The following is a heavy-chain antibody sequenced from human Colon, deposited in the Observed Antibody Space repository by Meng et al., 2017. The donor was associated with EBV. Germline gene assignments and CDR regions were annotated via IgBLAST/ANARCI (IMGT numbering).Heavy chain of an antibody. CDR3: AREVDYGGNSVSFDF. CDR2: TYCRSKWSN. V-gene: IGHV6-1*01. Sequence: QVHLQQYGPGLVKPSQTLSLTCSISGDSVSSNRAAWNWIRQSPSGGLEWLGRTYCRSKWSNDYAVSVKSRLTISPDTSKNQFSLHLASVNPEDTGVYYCAREVDYGGNSVSFDFWGQGTLVTVSS. J-gene: IGHJ4*02. CDR1: GDSVSSNRAA. D-gene: IGHD4-23*01.